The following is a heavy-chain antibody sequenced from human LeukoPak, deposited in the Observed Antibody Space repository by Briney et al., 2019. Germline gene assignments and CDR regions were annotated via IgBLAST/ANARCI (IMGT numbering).Heavy chain of an antibody. CDR2: MNPNSGNT. CDR1: GYTFTSYD. V-gene: IGHV1-8*01. J-gene: IGHJ4*02. CDR3: ARSEVAATYSYANFDY. Sequence: SSVKVSCKASGYTFTSYDINWVRQATGQGLEWMGWMNPNSGNTGYAQKFQGRVTMTRNTSISTAYMELSSLRSEDTAVYYRARSEVAATYSYANFDYWGQGTLVTVSS. D-gene: IGHD2-15*01.